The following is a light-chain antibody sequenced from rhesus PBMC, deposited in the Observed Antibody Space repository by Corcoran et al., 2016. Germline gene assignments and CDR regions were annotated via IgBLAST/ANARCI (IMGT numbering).Light chain of an antibody. J-gene: IGKJ4*01. Sequence: DIQMTQSPSSLSASVGDRVTITCRASQDINNYLAWYQQKPGKAPKLLISTASTIKSGVLSRFSGSGSGTDCTLSISSLQPEDFATDFCQQHNTFPLTFGGGTRVELK. CDR1: QDINNY. V-gene: IGKV1-25*01. CDR2: TAS. CDR3: QQHNTFPLT.